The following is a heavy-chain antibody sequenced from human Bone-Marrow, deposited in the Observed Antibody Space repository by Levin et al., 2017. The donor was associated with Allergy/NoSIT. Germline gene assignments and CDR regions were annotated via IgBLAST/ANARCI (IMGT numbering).Heavy chain of an antibody. D-gene: IGHD1-14*01. Sequence: SETLSLTCTVSGGSIRSGDYYWTWIRQPPGKGREWIGYIYNSGSAYYNASTKSRLTITLDTAKNQFSLNQSSVTGADTAVYYCARATTWAPQIDDWGRGTLVTVSS. CDR1: GGSIRSGDYY. J-gene: IGHJ4*02. CDR2: IYNSGSA. CDR3: ARATTWAPQIDD. V-gene: IGHV4-30-4*01.